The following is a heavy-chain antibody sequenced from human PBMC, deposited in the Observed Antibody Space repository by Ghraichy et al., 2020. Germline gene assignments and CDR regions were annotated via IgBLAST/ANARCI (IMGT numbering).Heavy chain of an antibody. CDR2: ISDSSSYI. Sequence: WGSLRLSCAASGFPFSSYSMNWVRQAPGKGLEWVSSISDSSSYINYADSVKGRFTISRDNAKNSLYLQMNSLRAEDTAVYYCARVYDYGDYVPRWYFDLWGRGTLVTVSS. V-gene: IGHV3-21*01. D-gene: IGHD4-17*01. CDR1: GFPFSSYS. CDR3: ARVYDYGDYVPRWYFDL. J-gene: IGHJ2*01.